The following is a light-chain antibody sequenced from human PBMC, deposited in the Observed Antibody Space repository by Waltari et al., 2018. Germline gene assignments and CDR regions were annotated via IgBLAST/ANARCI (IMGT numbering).Light chain of an antibody. V-gene: IGKV3-20*01. CDR3: QYADTSLIT. CDR2: GAS. J-gene: IGKJ5*01. CDR1: QSVSSSY. Sequence: EIALTQSPGTLSLSPGERATLSCRASQSVSSSYLAWYHHKPGQAPRLLIYGASNRATGIPDRFSGSGSVTDFTLTINRLEPEDFAVYYCQYADTSLITFGQGTRLEIK.